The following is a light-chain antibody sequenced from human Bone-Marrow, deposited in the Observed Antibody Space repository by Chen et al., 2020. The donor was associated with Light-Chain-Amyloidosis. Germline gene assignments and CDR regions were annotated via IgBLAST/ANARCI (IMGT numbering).Light chain of an antibody. V-gene: IGKV3-11*01. CDR1: QSVARY. CDR2: EAS. Sequence: EIVLTQPPATLSLSPGERATLSCRASQSVARYLAWYQQKPGQAPRLLLYEASHRATGIPARFSGCDSVTDFTPTISGLEPEDFAVYYCLQRSDRPPLTFVGGTKVEIK. J-gene: IGKJ4*01. CDR3: LQRSDRPPLT.